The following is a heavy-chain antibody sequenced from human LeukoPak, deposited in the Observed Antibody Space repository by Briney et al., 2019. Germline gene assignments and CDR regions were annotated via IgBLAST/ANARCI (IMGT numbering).Heavy chain of an antibody. V-gene: IGHV3-64*01. CDR3: GRDPSRGGPASRFDP. J-gene: IGHJ5*02. CDR2: INNNGRST. D-gene: IGHD3-16*01. CDR1: GFTFSNYA. Sequence: PGGSLRLSCAASGFTFSNYAMYWVRQAPGKGLEYVSAINNNGRSTYYANSVKGRFTISRDNSKNTLYLQMGSLRAEDMAVYYCGRDPSRGGPASRFDPWGQGTLVTVSS.